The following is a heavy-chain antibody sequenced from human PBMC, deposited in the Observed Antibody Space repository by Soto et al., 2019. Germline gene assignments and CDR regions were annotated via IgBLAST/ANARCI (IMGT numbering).Heavy chain of an antibody. J-gene: IGHJ6*02. Sequence: GGSLRLSCAASGFTFSSYGMHWVRQAPGKGLERVAFISYDGSNKYYADSVKGRFTISRDNSKNTLYLQMNSLRAEDTAVYYCAKDSEHYDFWSGYYSYYYGMDVWGQGTTVTVSS. CDR2: ISYDGSNK. CDR3: AKDSEHYDFWSGYYSYYYGMDV. CDR1: GFTFSSYG. D-gene: IGHD3-3*01. V-gene: IGHV3-30*18.